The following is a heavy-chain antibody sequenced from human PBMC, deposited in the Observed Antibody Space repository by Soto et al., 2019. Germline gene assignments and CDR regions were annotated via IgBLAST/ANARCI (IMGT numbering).Heavy chain of an antibody. CDR3: ARVTGYRSSWSQIYDYYGMEV. Sequence: ASVKVSFKASGYTFTSYGISWVRQAPGQGLEWMGWISAYNGNTNYAQKLQGRVTMTTDTSTSKADRELRSLRSDDTAVYYCARVTGYRSSWSQIYDYYGMEVWGQGTTVTVSS. J-gene: IGHJ6*02. CDR2: ISAYNGNT. V-gene: IGHV1-18*04. CDR1: GYTFTSYG. D-gene: IGHD6-13*01.